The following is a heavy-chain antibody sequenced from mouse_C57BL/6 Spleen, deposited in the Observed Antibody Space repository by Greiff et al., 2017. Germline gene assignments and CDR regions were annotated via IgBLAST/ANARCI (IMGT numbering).Heavy chain of an antibody. CDR3: ACDYDY. D-gene: IGHD2-4*01. V-gene: IGHV1-50*01. Sequence: QVQLQQPGAELVKPGASVKLSCKASGYTFTSYWMQWVKQRPGQGLEWIGEIDPSDSYTNYNQKFKGKATLTVDTSTSTAYMQLSSLTSEDSAVYYCACDYDYWGQGTTLTVSS. J-gene: IGHJ2*01. CDR2: IDPSDSYT. CDR1: GYTFTSYW.